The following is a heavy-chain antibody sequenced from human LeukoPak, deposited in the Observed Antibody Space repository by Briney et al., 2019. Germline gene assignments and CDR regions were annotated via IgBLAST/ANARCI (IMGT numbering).Heavy chain of an antibody. V-gene: IGHV1-2*02. CDR1: GYTLTGYY. J-gene: IGHJ4*02. D-gene: IGHD5-18*01. CDR3: ARGRCLSSCTVTDINLDDC. Sequence: ASVRVSCTASGYTLTGYYMHWVRQAPGQGLEWMGWMNPNNGDTSYTQNFQGRVTMTRDTSISTASMELPRLTSDDTAVYYCARGRCLSSCTVTDINLDDCWGQGTLVTVSS. CDR2: MNPNNGDT.